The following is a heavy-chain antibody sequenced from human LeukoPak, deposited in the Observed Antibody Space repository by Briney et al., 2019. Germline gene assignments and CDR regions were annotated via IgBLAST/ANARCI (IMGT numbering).Heavy chain of an antibody. CDR2: IRYDGSNK. CDR3: AKTSVDSSSWYEDAFDI. V-gene: IGHV3-30*02. J-gene: IGHJ3*02. CDR1: GFTFSSYG. D-gene: IGHD6-13*01. Sequence: TGGSLRLSCAASGFTFSSYGMHWVRQAPGKGLEWVAFIRYDGSNKYYADSVKGRFTISRDNSKNTLYLQMNSLRAEDTAVYYCAKTSVDSSSWYEDAFDIWGQGTMVTVSS.